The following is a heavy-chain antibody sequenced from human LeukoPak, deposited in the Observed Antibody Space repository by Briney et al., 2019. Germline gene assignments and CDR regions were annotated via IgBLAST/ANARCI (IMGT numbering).Heavy chain of an antibody. V-gene: IGHV7-4-1*02. CDR3: ARGPERTRYYDSSGYQVDY. CDR1: GYTFTTYI. J-gene: IGHJ4*02. CDR2: INTNTGNP. Sequence: ASVKVSCKASGYTFTTYIMNWVRQAPGQGLEWMGWINTNTGNPTYAQGFTGRFVFSLDTSVSTAYLQISSLKAEDTAVYYCARGPERTRYYDSSGYQVDYWGQGTLVTVSS. D-gene: IGHD3-22*01.